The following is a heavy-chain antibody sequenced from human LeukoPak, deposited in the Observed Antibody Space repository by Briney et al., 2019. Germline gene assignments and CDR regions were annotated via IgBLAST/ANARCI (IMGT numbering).Heavy chain of an antibody. CDR2: IYYSGST. Sequence: SETLSLTCTVSGGSISSYYWSWIRQPPGKGLEWIGYIYYSGSTNYNPSLKSRVTISVDTSKNQFSLKLSSVTAADTAVYYCARGSYYYGMDVWGPGTTVTVSS. V-gene: IGHV4-59*01. CDR3: ARGSYYYGMDV. J-gene: IGHJ6*02. CDR1: GGSISSYY.